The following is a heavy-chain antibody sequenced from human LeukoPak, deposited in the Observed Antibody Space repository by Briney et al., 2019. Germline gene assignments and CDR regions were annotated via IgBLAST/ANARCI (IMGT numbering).Heavy chain of an antibody. D-gene: IGHD4-17*01. CDR1: GYTFTSNF. CDR3: ARDATVTAAGDY. V-gene: IGHV1-46*01. Sequence: ASVKVSCKASGYTFTSNFMHWVRQAPGQGLEWMGVINPSGSSTTYAQKFQGRVTMTRDTSTSTVYMELSRLRSDDTAVYYCARDATVTAAGDYWGQGTLVTVSS. CDR2: INPSGSST. J-gene: IGHJ4*02.